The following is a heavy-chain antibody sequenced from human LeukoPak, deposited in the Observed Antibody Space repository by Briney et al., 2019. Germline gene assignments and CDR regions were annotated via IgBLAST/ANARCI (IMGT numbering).Heavy chain of an antibody. CDR2: IYYSGST. D-gene: IGHD3-3*01. CDR3: ASEVAIFGVAIIERWFDP. Sequence: SETLSLTCTVSGGSISSSSYYWGWIRLPPGTGLEWLGSIYYSGSTYYNPSLKSRVTISVDTSKNQFSLKLSSVTAADTAVYYCASEVAIFGVAIIERWFDPWGQGTLVTVSS. J-gene: IGHJ5*02. V-gene: IGHV4-39*01. CDR1: GGSISSSSYY.